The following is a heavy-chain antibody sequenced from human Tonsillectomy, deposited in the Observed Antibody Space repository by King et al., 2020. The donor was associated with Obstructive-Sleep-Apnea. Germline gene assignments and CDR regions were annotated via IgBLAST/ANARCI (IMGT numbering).Heavy chain of an antibody. V-gene: IGHV3-11*06. J-gene: IGHJ3*02. CDR3: ARDLGWAAAGTGLGAFDI. D-gene: IGHD6-13*01. Sequence: HVQLVESGGGLVKPGGSLRLSCAASGFTFSDTYMSWIRQAPGKGLEWVSDISSRSSYTHYADSVKGRFTISRDNAKNSMYLQMNRLRAEDTAVYYCARDLGWAAAGTGLGAFDIWGQGTVVTVSS. CDR1: GFTFSDTY. CDR2: ISSRSSYT.